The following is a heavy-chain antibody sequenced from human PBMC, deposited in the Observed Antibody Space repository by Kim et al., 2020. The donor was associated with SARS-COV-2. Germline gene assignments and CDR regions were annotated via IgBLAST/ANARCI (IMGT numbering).Heavy chain of an antibody. CDR1: GGSISSSRYY. V-gene: IGHV4-39*07. Sequence: SETLSLTCTVSGGSISSSRYYWGWIRQPPGKGLEWIGMYTTGSTSYNPSLRSRVTISADTSKNQFSLNLTSVTAADTAMYYCARVAFCSGGSCYSNWFDPWGQGTLVTVSS. D-gene: IGHD2-15*01. CDR2: MYTTGST. J-gene: IGHJ5*02. CDR3: ARVAFCSGGSCYSNWFDP.